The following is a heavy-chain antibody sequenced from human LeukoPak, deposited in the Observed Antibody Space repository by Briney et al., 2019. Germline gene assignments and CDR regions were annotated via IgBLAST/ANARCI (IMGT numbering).Heavy chain of an antibody. J-gene: IGHJ4*02. D-gene: IGHD3-9*01. CDR3: VKDHGWLLYS. Sequence: GSLRLSCAASGFTFSSYAMSWVRQAPGKGLEWVSGISLDGATTYYAGSVEGRFTISRDNSKNTLYLQMNSLRADDTAVYYCVKDHGWLLYSWGQGTLVTVSS. CDR1: GFTFSSYA. CDR2: ISLDGATT. V-gene: IGHV3-23*01.